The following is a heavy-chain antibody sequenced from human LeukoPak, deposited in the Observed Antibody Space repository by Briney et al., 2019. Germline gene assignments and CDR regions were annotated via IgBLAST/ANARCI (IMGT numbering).Heavy chain of an antibody. D-gene: IGHD2-2*01. J-gene: IGHJ6*02. CDR1: GFTFTDYS. CDR3: VKDRPCETCMPMAA. CDR2: LGRSGENR. Sequence: GGSLRLSCAASGFTFTDYSTSWVRQAPGKGLEWVSGLGRSGENRYYATSVRGRFSISRDNSKDTVYLQMNSLRAEDTAIYYCVKDRPCETCMPMAAWGQGTTVTVSS. V-gene: IGHV3-23*01.